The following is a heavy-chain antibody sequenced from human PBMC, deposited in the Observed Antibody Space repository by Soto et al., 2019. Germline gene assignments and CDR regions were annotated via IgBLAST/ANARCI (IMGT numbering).Heavy chain of an antibody. V-gene: IGHV3-33*01. D-gene: IGHD6-19*01. CDR2: IWYDGSNK. CDR3: ARVRYSSGWTRIYYYYGMDV. J-gene: IGHJ6*02. Sequence: GGSLRLSCAASGFTFSSYGMHWVRQAPGKGLEWVAVIWYDGSNKYYADSVKGRFTISRDNSKNTLYLQMNSLRAEDTAVYYCARVRYSSGWTRIYYYYGMDVWGQGTTVTVSS. CDR1: GFTFSSYG.